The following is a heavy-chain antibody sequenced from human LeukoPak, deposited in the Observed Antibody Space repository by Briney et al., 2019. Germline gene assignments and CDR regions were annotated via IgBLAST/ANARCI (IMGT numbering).Heavy chain of an antibody. J-gene: IGHJ4*02. CDR2: INHSGST. Sequence: DPSETLSLTCAVYGGSFSGYYWSWIRQPPGKGLEWIGEINHSGSTNYNPSLKSRVTISVDTSKNQFSLRLSSVTAADTAVYYCARVRIQLWAPGDFDYWGQGTLVTVSS. CDR3: ARVRIQLWAPGDFDY. CDR1: GGSFSGYY. D-gene: IGHD5-18*01. V-gene: IGHV4-34*01.